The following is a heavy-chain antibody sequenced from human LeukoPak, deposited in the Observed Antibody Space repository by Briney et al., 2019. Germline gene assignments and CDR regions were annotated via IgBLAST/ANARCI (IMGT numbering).Heavy chain of an antibody. CDR1: GFTFSSYA. CDR3: AKDVYYYGSVSYYNPFDY. D-gene: IGHD3-10*01. J-gene: IGHJ4*02. Sequence: QPGGSLLLSCAASGFTFSSYAMSWVRQAPGKGLEWVSAISGSGGSTYYADSVKGRFTISRDNSKNTLYLQMNSLRAEDTAVYYCAKDVYYYGSVSYYNPFDYWRQGTLVTVSS. CDR2: ISGSGGST. V-gene: IGHV3-23*01.